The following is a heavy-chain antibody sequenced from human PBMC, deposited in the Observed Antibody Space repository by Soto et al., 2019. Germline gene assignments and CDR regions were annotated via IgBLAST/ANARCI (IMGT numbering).Heavy chain of an antibody. CDR1: GYTFTSYY. CDR3: ATPSRPYYYDSSGYPGYFDY. D-gene: IGHD3-22*01. V-gene: IGHV1-46*03. Sequence: ASVKVSCKASGYTFTSYYMHWVRQAPGQGLEWMGIINPSGGSTSYAQKFQGRVTMTRDTSTSTVYMELSSLRSEDTAVYYCATPSRPYYYDSSGYPGYFDYWGQGTLVTVSS. J-gene: IGHJ4*02. CDR2: INPSGGST.